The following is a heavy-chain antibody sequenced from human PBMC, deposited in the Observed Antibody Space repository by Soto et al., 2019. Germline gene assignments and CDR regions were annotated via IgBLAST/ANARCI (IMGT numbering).Heavy chain of an antibody. J-gene: IGHJ3*02. V-gene: IGHV1-69*04. CDR1: GGTFSSYT. D-gene: IGHD2-2*01. CDR2: IIPILGIA. CDR3: ARDLGYCSSTSCYPGHDAFDI. Sequence: SVRVSCKASGGTFSSYTISWVRQAPGQGLEWMGRIIPILGIANYAQKFQGRATITADKSTSTAYMELSSLRSEDTAVYYCARDLGYCSSTSCYPGHDAFDIWGQGTMVTVSS.